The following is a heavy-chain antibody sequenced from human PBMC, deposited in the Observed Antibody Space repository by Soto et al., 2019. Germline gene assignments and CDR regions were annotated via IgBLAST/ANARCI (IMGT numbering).Heavy chain of an antibody. V-gene: IGHV4-31*03. Sequence: QVQLQESGPGLVKPSQTLSLTCTVSGGSISSGGYYWSWISQHPGKGLEWIGYIYYSGSTYYNPSLKSRVTISVDTSKNQFSLKLSSVTAADTAVYYCARTRPRSRDYYGMDVWGQGTTVTVSS. CDR1: GGSISSGGYY. CDR2: IYYSGST. J-gene: IGHJ6*02. CDR3: ARTRPRSRDYYGMDV. D-gene: IGHD3-10*01.